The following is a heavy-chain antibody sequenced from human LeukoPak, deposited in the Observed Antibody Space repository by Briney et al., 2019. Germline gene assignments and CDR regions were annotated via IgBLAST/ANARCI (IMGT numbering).Heavy chain of an antibody. D-gene: IGHD4-17*01. Sequence: GGSLRLSCAASGFTFSSYYMNWVPQAPGKGLEWVSSISNTGSYIYYADSVKGRFTVSRDNAKNSLYLQMNSLRAEDTAVYYCARDRRAVTTTFDSWGQGTLLTVSS. J-gene: IGHJ4*02. CDR1: GFTFSSYY. V-gene: IGHV3-21*01. CDR3: ARDRRAVTTTFDS. CDR2: ISNTGSYI.